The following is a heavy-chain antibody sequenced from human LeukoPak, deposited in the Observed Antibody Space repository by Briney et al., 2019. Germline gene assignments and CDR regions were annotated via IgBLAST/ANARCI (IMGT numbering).Heavy chain of an antibody. V-gene: IGHV4-4*07. D-gene: IGHD3-10*01. CDR3: ARDLYGSGTFDY. CDR2: IYTSGST. J-gene: IGHJ4*02. CDR1: GGSISIYY. Sequence: PSETLSLTCTVSGGSISIYYWSSIRQPAGKGLEWIVRIYTSGSTNYNPSLKSRVTMSVDTSKNQFSLKLSSVTAADTDVYYCARDLYGSGTFDYWGQGTLVTVSS.